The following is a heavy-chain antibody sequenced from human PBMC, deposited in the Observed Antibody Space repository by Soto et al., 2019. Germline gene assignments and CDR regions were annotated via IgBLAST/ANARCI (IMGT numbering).Heavy chain of an antibody. CDR1: GGSISSSSYY. D-gene: IGHD5-12*01. Sequence: SETLSLTCTASGGSISSSSYYWGWNRQPPGKELEWIGSIYYSGSTYYNPSLNSRVTISVDTSNNQFSLKLSSVTAADTAVYYCARPVGGYNYLRYGMDVWGQGTTVTVS. J-gene: IGHJ6*02. CDR2: IYYSGST. CDR3: ARPVGGYNYLRYGMDV. V-gene: IGHV4-39*01.